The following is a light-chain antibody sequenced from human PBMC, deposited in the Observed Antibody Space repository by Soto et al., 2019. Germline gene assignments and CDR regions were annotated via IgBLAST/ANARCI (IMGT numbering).Light chain of an antibody. CDR2: GAS. CDR1: QSVSSSY. Sequence: EIVLTQSPGTLSLSPGERATLSCRASQSVSSSYLAWYQQKPGQAPRLLFYGASSSATGIPDRFSGSGYWTDFSLTISRLEPEDFAVYYCQQYCSSSLFTFGQGTKLEIK. CDR3: QQYCSSSLFT. V-gene: IGKV3-20*01. J-gene: IGKJ2*01.